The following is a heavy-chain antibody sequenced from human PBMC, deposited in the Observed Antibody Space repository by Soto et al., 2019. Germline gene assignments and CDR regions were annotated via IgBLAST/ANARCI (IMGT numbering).Heavy chain of an antibody. CDR3: ARAGGIAVPGSHLDY. D-gene: IGHD6-19*01. J-gene: IGHJ4*02. CDR1: GFTFSSYA. V-gene: IGHV3-23*01. CDR2: ISGSGGST. Sequence: EVQLLESGGGSGQPGGSLRLSCATSGFTFSSYAMNWVRQAPGKGLEWVSAISGSGGSTNYADSVEGRFTISRDNSKNTLYLQMRSLRAEDTAVYYCARAGGIAVPGSHLDYWGQGTLVTVSS.